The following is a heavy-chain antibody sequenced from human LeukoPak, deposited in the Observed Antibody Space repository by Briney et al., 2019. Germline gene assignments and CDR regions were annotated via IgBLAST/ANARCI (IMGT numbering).Heavy chain of an antibody. Sequence: GGSLRLSCAASGFTFSSYSMNWVRQAPGKGLEWVSAISGSGGSTYYADSVKGRFTISRDSSKNTLYLQMNSLRVEDTAVYYCARALTTLTYEGYWGQGTLVTVSS. D-gene: IGHD1-1*01. CDR1: GFTFSSYS. J-gene: IGHJ4*02. V-gene: IGHV3-23*01. CDR3: ARALTTLTYEGY. CDR2: ISGSGGST.